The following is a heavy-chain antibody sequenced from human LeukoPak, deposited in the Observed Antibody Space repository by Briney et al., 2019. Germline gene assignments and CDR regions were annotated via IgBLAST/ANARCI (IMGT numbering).Heavy chain of an antibody. CDR3: ARDGGKDYYGSGSYYPKWFDP. V-gene: IGHV4-30-4*01. CDR2: IYYSGST. J-gene: IGHJ5*02. Sequence: SQTLSLTCTVSGGSISSGDYYWSWIRQPPGKGLEWIGYIYYSGSTNYNPSLKSRITISVDKSKNHFSLNLSSVTAADTAVYYCARDGGKDYYGSGSYYPKWFDPWGQGTLVTVSS. CDR1: GGSISSGDYY. D-gene: IGHD3-10*01.